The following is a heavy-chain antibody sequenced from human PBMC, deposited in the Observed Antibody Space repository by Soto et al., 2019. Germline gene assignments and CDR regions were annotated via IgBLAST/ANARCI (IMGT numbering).Heavy chain of an antibody. CDR3: TKLQILLVPTGAYDM. CDR1: GFTFSRYD. V-gene: IGHV3-30*18. D-gene: IGHD6-13*01. Sequence: QVRLVESGGGVVQPGRSLRLSCAASGFTFSRYDMHWVRQAPGKGLEWVAVISNDGTNKYYAASVKGRCTISRDNSKNTLFLQMNSLRAEDTAVYSCTKLQILLVPTGAYDMLGEGTMVTVSS. CDR2: ISNDGTNK. J-gene: IGHJ3*02.